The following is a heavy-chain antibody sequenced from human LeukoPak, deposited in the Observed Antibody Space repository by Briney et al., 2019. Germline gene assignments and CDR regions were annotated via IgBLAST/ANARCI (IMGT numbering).Heavy chain of an antibody. V-gene: IGHV3-11*04. CDR2: IRGSGHDI. CDR1: GFTFSDSY. Sequence: PGGSLRLSCAASGFTFSDSYMTCVRQAPGKGVEWVAYIRGSGHDINYSDSVKGRFTISRDNAKNSLYLQMSRLRVEDTAVYYCTRDPRHFDSCGQGTLVTVSS. CDR3: TRDPRHFDS. D-gene: IGHD6-6*01. J-gene: IGHJ5*01.